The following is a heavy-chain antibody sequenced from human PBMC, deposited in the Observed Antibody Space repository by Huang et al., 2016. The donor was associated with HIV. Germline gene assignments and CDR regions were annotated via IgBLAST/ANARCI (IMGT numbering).Heavy chain of an antibody. Sequence: VESGGRSVQPGGSLKLSCVGSTFTFGAYWLSWVGKPQGKGLGWLANIKQDESEKDYVDSVKGRFNISRDNARKVLVLEMDDLRVEDTAIYFCATKTAGMDIWGQGTTVTVSS. CDR1: TFTFGAYW. J-gene: IGHJ6*02. CDR2: IKQDESEK. V-gene: IGHV3-7*01. CDR3: ATKTAGMDI. D-gene: IGHD1-7*01.